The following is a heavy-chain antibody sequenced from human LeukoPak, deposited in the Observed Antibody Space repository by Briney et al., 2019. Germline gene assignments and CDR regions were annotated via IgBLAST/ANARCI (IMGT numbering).Heavy chain of an antibody. J-gene: IGHJ4*02. Sequence: ASVKVSCKASGYTFTGYYMHWVRQAPGQGLEWMGWINPNSGGTNYAQKFQGRVTMTRDTSISTAHMELSRLRSDDTAVYYCARDLPIAVAGTTPDYFDYWGQGTLVTVSS. CDR3: ARDLPIAVAGTTPDYFDY. D-gene: IGHD6-19*01. CDR1: GYTFTGYY. CDR2: INPNSGGT. V-gene: IGHV1-2*02.